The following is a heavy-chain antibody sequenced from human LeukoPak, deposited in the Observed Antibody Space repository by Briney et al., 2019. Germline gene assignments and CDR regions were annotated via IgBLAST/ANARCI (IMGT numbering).Heavy chain of an antibody. Sequence: GGSLRLSCAASGFSFSDAWMSWVRQIPGKGLEWVGRIESKTDGGTTDYAAPVKVRFTISRDDSTTTLYLQMNSLKSEDTAVYYCTTYGSGRKFDYWGQGILVTVSS. V-gene: IGHV3-15*04. CDR2: IESKTDGGTT. J-gene: IGHJ4*02. D-gene: IGHD3-10*01. CDR3: TTYGSGRKFDY. CDR1: GFSFSDAW.